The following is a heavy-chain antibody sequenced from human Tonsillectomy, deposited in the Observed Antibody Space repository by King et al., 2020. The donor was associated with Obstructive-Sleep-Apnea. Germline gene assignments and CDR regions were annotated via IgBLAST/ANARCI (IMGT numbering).Heavy chain of an antibody. J-gene: IGHJ4*02. Sequence: QLVQSGAEVKKPGSSVKVSCKASGGTFSSYAISWVRQAPGQGLEWLGGSIPIFGTANYAQKFQGRGTITADETTSTAYNELSSLRSEDTAVCYCGRGNLPLVAALDYWGQGTLVTVSS. CDR3: GRGNLPLVAALDY. CDR1: GGTFSSYA. V-gene: IGHV1-69*01. D-gene: IGHD2-15*01. CDR2: SIPIFGTA.